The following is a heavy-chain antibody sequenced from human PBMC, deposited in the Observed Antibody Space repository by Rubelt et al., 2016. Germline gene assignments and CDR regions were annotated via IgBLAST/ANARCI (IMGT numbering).Heavy chain of an antibody. CDR2: ISGSGGST. D-gene: IGHD3-16*01. CDR3: ARDRGGVDY. V-gene: IGHV3-23*01. J-gene: IGHJ4*02. Sequence: GWVSAISGSGGSTYYADSVKGRFTISRDNAKKSLYLQMNSLRAEDTAVYYCARDRGGVDYWGQGTLVTDSS.